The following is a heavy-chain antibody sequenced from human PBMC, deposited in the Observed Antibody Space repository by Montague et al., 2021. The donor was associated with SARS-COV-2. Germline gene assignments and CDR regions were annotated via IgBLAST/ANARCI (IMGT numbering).Heavy chain of an antibody. Sequence: CAISGDSVSSNIATWNWIRHSPSIDLEWLGRTYYRSKWYNDYAESVKSRITIDPDTSKHQFSLHLNSVTPEDTAVYYCARIPVGSKYYFDFWGQGTLVTVSS. J-gene: IGHJ4*02. CDR3: ARIPVGSKYYFDF. V-gene: IGHV6-1*01. CDR1: GDSVSSNIAT. D-gene: IGHD2-2*01. CDR2: TYYRSKWYN.